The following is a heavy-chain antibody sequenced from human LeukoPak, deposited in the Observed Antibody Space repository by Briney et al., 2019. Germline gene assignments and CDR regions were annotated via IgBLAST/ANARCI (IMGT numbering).Heavy chain of an antibody. CDR1: GYTFSSYD. J-gene: IGHJ4*02. CDR3: ARVLVGANVATAFDY. CDR2: ISRSSSTI. Sequence: GGSLRLSCAASGYTFSSYDMSWVRQAPGKGLEWVSYISRSSSTIYADSVEGRFTISRDNSKNTLYLQMNSLRAEDTAVYYCARVLVGANVATAFDYWGQGTLVTVSS. V-gene: IGHV3-48*01. D-gene: IGHD1-26*01.